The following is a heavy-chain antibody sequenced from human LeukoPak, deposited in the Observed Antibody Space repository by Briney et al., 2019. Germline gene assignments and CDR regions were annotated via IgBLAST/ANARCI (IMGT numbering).Heavy chain of an antibody. CDR2: IGSKACGGTT. CDR3: TRDFRDYYDSSGYFDY. CDR1: GFTFGDYA. Sequence: GGSLRLSCTASGFTFGDYAMSWVRQAPGKGLEWVGFIGSKACGGTTEYAASVKGRFTISRDDSKSIAYLQMNSLKTEDTAVYYCTRDFRDYYDSSGYFDYWGQGTLVTVSS. V-gene: IGHV3-49*04. D-gene: IGHD3-22*01. J-gene: IGHJ4*02.